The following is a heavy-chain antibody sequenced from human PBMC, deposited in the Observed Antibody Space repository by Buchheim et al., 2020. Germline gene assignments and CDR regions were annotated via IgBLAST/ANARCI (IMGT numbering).Heavy chain of an antibody. CDR2: ISYDGSNK. J-gene: IGHJ4*02. V-gene: IGHV3-30-3*01. CDR1: GFTFSSYA. CDR3: AKDPDGRLYYDSSGTASDY. Sequence: QVQLVESGGGVVQPGRSLRLSCAASGFTFSSYAMHWVRQAPGKGLEWVAVISYDGSNKYYADSVKGRFTISRDNSKNTLYLQMNSLRAEDTAVYYCAKDPDGRLYYDSSGTASDYWGQGTL. D-gene: IGHD3-22*01.